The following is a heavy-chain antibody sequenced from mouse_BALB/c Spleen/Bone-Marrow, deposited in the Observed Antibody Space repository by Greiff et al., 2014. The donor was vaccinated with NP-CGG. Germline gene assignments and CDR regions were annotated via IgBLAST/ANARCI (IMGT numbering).Heavy chain of an antibody. D-gene: IGHD1-1*01. V-gene: IGHV1-14*01. Sequence: EVQLQQSGPELVKPGASGKMSCKASGYTFTSYVIHWVKQKPGQGLEWIGYINPYNDGTKYNEKFKGKATLTSDKSSSTAYMELSSLTSEDSAVYYCARGGYYGTSLYWYFDVWGAGTTVTVSS. CDR1: GYTFTSYV. CDR2: INPYNDGT. CDR3: ARGGYYGTSLYWYFDV. J-gene: IGHJ1*01.